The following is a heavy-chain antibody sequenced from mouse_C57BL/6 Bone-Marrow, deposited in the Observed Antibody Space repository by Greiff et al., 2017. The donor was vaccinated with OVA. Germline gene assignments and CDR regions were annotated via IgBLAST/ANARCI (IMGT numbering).Heavy chain of an antibody. J-gene: IGHJ4*01. CDR3: ARRSYDGYYEDAMDY. D-gene: IGHD2-3*01. CDR2: ISSGGSYT. Sequence: DVMLVESGGDLVKPGGSLKLSCAASGFTFSSSGMSWVRQTPDKRLEWVATISSGGSYTYYPDSVKGRFTISRDNAKNTLYLQMSSLKSEDTAMYYCARRSYDGYYEDAMDYWGQGTSVTVSS. V-gene: IGHV5-6*02. CDR1: GFTFSSSG.